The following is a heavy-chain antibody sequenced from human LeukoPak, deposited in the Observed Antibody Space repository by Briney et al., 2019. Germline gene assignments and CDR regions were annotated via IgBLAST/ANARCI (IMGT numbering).Heavy chain of an antibody. CDR1: GYTFTSYG. V-gene: IGHV1-18*01. D-gene: IGHD3-9*01. CDR3: ARGAIRYFDWYDAFDI. J-gene: IGHJ3*02. CDR2: ISAYNGNT. Sequence: ASAKVSCKASGYTFTSYGISWVRQAPGQGLEWMGWISAYNGNTNYAQKLQGRVTMTTDTSTSTAYMELRSLRSDDTAVYYCARGAIRYFDWYDAFDIWGQGTMVTVSS.